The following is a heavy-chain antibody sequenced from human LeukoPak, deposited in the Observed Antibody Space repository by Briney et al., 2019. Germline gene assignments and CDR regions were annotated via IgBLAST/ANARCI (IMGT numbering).Heavy chain of an antibody. CDR1: GGSFSGCY. CDR2: INHSGFT. J-gene: IGHJ3*02. CDR3: ARGPSLGAFDI. Sequence: SETLSLTCGVYGGSFSGCYWSLIRQSPGKGLEWIGEINHSGFTNYNPSLESRGTISLDTSKNQFSLKLTSVTAADTAVYFCARGPSLGAFDIWGQGTMVTVSS. V-gene: IGHV4-34*01.